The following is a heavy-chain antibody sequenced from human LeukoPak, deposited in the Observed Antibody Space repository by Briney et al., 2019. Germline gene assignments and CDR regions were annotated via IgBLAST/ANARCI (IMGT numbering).Heavy chain of an antibody. CDR1: GFTLSSYE. J-gene: IGHJ4*02. CDR2: ISSSGSSI. CDR3: ARDDARYSSSRD. V-gene: IGHV3-48*03. Sequence: GGSLRLSCAASGFTLSSYEMNWVRQAPGKGLEWVSYISSSGSSIYYADSVKGRFTISRDNSKNTLYLQMNSLRAEDTAVYYCARDDARYSSSRDWGQGTLVTVSS. D-gene: IGHD6-13*01.